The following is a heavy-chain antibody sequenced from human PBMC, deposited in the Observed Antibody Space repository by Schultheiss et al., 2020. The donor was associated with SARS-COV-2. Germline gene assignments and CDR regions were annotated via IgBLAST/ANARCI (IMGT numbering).Heavy chain of an antibody. CDR3: AREGYSSSEIDY. CDR2: INSDGSST. Sequence: GESLKISCAASGFTFSSYGMHWVRQAPGKGLEWVSRINSDGSSTSYADSVKGRFTISRDNAKNTLYLQMNSLRAEDTAVYYCAREGYSSSEIDYWGQGTLVTVSS. V-gene: IGHV3-74*01. J-gene: IGHJ4*02. D-gene: IGHD6-13*01. CDR1: GFTFSSYG.